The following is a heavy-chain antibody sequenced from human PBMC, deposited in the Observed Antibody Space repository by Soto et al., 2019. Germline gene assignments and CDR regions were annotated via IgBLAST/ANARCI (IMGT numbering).Heavy chain of an antibody. CDR2: ISAYNGNT. CDR1: GYTFTSYG. CDR3: ARVYTTVRGEGWFDP. Sequence: QVQLVQSGAEVKKPGASVKVSCKASGYTFTSYGISWVRQAPGQGLEWMGWISAYNGNTNYAQKLQGRVTMNTDTSKSTADMELRSLRSEDTGVYYCARVYTTVRGEGWFDPWGQGTLVTVSS. V-gene: IGHV1-18*01. D-gene: IGHD4-17*01. J-gene: IGHJ5*02.